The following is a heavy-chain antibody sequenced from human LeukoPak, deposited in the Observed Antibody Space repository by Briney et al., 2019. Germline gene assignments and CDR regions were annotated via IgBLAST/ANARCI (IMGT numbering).Heavy chain of an antibody. J-gene: IGHJ5*02. CDR2: IYTSGST. D-gene: IGHD3-3*01. V-gene: IGHV4-4*07. CDR1: GGSISSYY. CDR3: ARNAPVDYDFWSGFRANWFDP. Sequence: SETLSLTCTVSGGSISSYYWSWIRQPAGKGLEWIGRIYTSGSTNYNPSLKSRVTISVDTSKNQFSLKLSSVTAADTAVYYCARNAPVDYDFWSGFRANWFDPWGQGTLVTVSS.